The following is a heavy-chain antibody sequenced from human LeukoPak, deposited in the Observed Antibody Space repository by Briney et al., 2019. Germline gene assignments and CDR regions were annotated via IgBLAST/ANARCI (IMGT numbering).Heavy chain of an antibody. Sequence: GGSLRLSCAASGFTFSSYAMSWVRQAPGKGLEWVSAISGSGGSTYYADSVKGRFTISRDNSENTLYLQMNSLRAEDTAVYYCAKGSITMIVVVITPFDYWGQGTLVTVSS. J-gene: IGHJ4*02. CDR2: ISGSGGST. D-gene: IGHD3-22*01. CDR1: GFTFSSYA. CDR3: AKGSITMIVVVITPFDY. V-gene: IGHV3-23*01.